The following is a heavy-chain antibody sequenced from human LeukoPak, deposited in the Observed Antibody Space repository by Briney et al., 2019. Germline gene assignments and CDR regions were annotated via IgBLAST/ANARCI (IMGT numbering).Heavy chain of an antibody. D-gene: IGHD3-10*01. CDR2: MSYDGSNK. CDR3: AKGSGSSHNWFDP. Sequence: PGGSLRLSCAASGFTFSNYAMNWVRQAPGKGLEWVASMSYDGSNKYYADSVKGRFAISRDNSKNTLYLQMDSLRTEETAMYYCAKGSGSSHNWFDPWGQGTLVTVSS. V-gene: IGHV3-30*18. CDR1: GFTFSNYA. J-gene: IGHJ5*02.